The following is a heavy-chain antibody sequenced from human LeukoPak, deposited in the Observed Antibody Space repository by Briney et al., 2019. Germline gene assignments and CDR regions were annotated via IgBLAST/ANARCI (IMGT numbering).Heavy chain of an antibody. CDR3: ARDPYDILTGYWVNFDY. Sequence: GGSLRLSCAASGFTFSRNGMHWVRQAPGKGLEWVAFTTRDESEKFYVDSVKGRFTIARDNSMNTLYLQMNSLRAEDTAVYYCARDPYDILTGYWVNFDYWGQGTLVTVSS. D-gene: IGHD3-9*01. V-gene: IGHV3-30*19. J-gene: IGHJ4*02. CDR2: TTRDESEK. CDR1: GFTFSRNG.